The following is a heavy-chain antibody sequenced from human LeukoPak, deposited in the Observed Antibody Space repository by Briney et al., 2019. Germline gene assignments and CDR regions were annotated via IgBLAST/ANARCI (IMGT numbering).Heavy chain of an antibody. V-gene: IGHV1-69*01. CDR1: GGTFSSYA. CDR2: IIPIFGTA. D-gene: IGHD4-11*01. CDR3: ARERGLDSNYEGFMDV. Sequence: SVKVSCKASGGTFSSYAISWVRQAPGQGLEWMGGIIPIFGTANYAQKFQGRVTITADESTSTAYMELSSLRSEDTAVYYCARERGLDSNYEGFMDVWGKGTTVTVSS. J-gene: IGHJ6*03.